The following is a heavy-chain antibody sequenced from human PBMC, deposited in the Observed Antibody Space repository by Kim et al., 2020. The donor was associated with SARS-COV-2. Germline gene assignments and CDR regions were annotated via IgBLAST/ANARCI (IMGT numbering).Heavy chain of an antibody. J-gene: IGHJ4*02. D-gene: IGHD5-12*01. V-gene: IGHV4-59*01. Sequence: NPSLKSRVTISVDTSKNQFSLKLSSVTAADTAVYYCARVEIVGDGYNYDYWGQGTLVTVSS. CDR3: ARVEIVGDGYNYDY.